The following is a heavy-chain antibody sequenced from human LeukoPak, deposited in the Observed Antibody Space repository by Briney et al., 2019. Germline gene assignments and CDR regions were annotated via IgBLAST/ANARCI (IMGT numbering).Heavy chain of an antibody. D-gene: IGHD2-2*01. CDR2: INPNDGDT. V-gene: IGHV1-2*02. Sequence: PGASVQFSCKASGYTFTDYYMHWVRQAPGQGFEWMGWINPNDGDTNHAQKFQGRVTMTRDTSISTAHMEVSRLRSDDTAAYYCARANFLYRSSSTCLFDYWGQGTLVTVSS. J-gene: IGHJ4*02. CDR1: GYTFTDYY. CDR3: ARANFLYRSSSTCLFDY.